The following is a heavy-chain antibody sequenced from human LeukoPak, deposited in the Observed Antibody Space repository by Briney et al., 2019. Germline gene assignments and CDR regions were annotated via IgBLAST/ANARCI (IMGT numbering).Heavy chain of an antibody. J-gene: IGHJ4*02. V-gene: IGHV3-30*18. CDR3: AKGHYDSSGYYFDY. CDR2: ISYGGSNE. CDR1: GFTFSNYG. Sequence: GRSLRPSCAASGFTFSNYGMHWVRQAPGKGLEWVAVISYGGSNEYYADSVKGRFTISRDNSKNTLYLQMNSPRAEDTAVYYCAKGHYDSSGYYFDYWGQGTLVTVSS. D-gene: IGHD3-22*01.